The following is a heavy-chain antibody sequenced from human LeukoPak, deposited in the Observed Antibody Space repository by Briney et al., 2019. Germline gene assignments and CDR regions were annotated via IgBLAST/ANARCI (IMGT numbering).Heavy chain of an antibody. D-gene: IGHD3-9*01. CDR3: ARYRFYDTLTGVLDY. CDR2: IIPIFGTA. Sequence: ASVKVSCKAFGGTFSSYAISWVRQAPGQGLEWMGGIIPIFGTANYAQKFQGRVTITADESTSTAYMELSSLRSEDTAVYYCARYRFYDTLTGVLDYWGQGTLVTVSS. CDR1: GGTFSSYA. J-gene: IGHJ4*02. V-gene: IGHV1-69*13.